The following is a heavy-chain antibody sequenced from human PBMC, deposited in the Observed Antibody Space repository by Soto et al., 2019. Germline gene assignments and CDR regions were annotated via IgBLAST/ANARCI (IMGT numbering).Heavy chain of an antibody. D-gene: IGHD3-9*01. Sequence: SVKVSCKASGGTFSSYTISWVRQAPGQGLEWMGRIIPILGIANYAQKFQGRVTITAVKSTSTAYMELSSLRSEDTAVYYCAARTGYYTSYYYMDVWGKGTTVTVSS. J-gene: IGHJ6*03. CDR2: IIPILGIA. CDR3: AARTGYYTSYYYMDV. V-gene: IGHV1-69*02. CDR1: GGTFSSYT.